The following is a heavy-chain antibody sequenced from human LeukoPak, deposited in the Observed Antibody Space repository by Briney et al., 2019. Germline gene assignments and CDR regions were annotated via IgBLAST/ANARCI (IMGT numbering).Heavy chain of an antibody. CDR1: GYTFIGYY. CDR3: SRAWELRGFFDP. CDR2: IDPKTGDT. V-gene: IGHV1-2*02. D-gene: IGHD1-26*01. J-gene: IGHJ5*02. Sequence: ASVKVSCKTSGYTFIGYYIHWVRQAPGQGFEWMGWIDPKTGDTNYAQKFQDRVTMTRDTPINTAYMELTRLRSDDTAVYFCSRAWELRGFFDPWGQGTLVTVSS.